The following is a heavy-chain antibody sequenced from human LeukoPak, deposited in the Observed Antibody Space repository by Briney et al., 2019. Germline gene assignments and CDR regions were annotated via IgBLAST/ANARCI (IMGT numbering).Heavy chain of an antibody. D-gene: IGHD2-2*02. J-gene: IGHJ4*02. V-gene: IGHV3-23*01. Sequence: GGSLRLSCAASGLTLSSYAMSWVRQAPGKGLEWVSAISGSGGSTYYADSVNGRFTISRDNSKNTLYMQMNSLRAEDTAVYYCAKDLPSDQPLLYPIDYWGQGTLVTVSS. CDR1: GLTLSSYA. CDR3: AKDLPSDQPLLYPIDY. CDR2: ISGSGGST.